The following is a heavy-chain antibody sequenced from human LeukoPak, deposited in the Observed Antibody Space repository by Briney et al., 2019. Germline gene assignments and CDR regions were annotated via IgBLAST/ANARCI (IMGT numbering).Heavy chain of an antibody. Sequence: PGGSLRLSCAASGFTFSSYSMNWVRQAPGKGLEWVSSISSSSSYIYYADSVKGRFTISRDNSKNSLYLQMNSLRAEDTAVYYCARDSRVYFAFDIWGQGTMVTVSS. CDR2: ISSSSSYI. CDR3: ARDSRVYFAFDI. D-gene: IGHD6-13*01. J-gene: IGHJ3*02. V-gene: IGHV3-21*01. CDR1: GFTFSSYS.